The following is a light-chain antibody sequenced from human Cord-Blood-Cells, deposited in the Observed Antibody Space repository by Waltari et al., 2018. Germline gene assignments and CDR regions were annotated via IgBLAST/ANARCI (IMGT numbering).Light chain of an antibody. CDR3: QQYNSYSVYT. CDR1: QSISSW. J-gene: IGKJ2*01. CDR2: DAS. Sequence: IQMPQSPSTLSASVVDRVNITCRASQSISSWLAWYQQKPGKAPKLLIYDASSLESGVPSRFSGSGSGTEFTLTISSLQPDDFATYYCQQYNSYSVYTFGQGTKLEIK. V-gene: IGKV1-5*01.